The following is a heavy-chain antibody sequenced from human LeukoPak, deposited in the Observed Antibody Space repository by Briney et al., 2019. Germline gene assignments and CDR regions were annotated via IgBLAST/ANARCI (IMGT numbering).Heavy chain of an antibody. J-gene: IGHJ4*01. D-gene: IGHD3-10*01. Sequence: GGSLRLSCAASGFSVSSYWMHWVRQAPGKGLVWVSRINSDGSSTSYADSVKGRFTISRDNAKNTLYLQMNSLRAEDTAVYYCAGDGWAFSVFGYWGQGTLVTGSS. CDR2: INSDGSST. CDR3: AGDGWAFSVFGY. V-gene: IGHV3-74*01. CDR1: GFSVSSYW.